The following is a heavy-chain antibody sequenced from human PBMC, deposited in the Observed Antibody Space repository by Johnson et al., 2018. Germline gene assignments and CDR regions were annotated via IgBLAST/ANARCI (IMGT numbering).Heavy chain of an antibody. CDR2: VSAKSTNI. V-gene: IGHV3-9*01. CDR1: GFTLGDYA. Sequence: VQSGRSLRLSCAASGFTLGDYAMFWVRQTPGKGLEWVSGVSAKSTNIGYAYSVKGRFTISRDNAKNSLYLEMNSLGTEDTALYYCAKGRFGDRDYYNNGIDVWGQGTTVTVFS. CDR3: AKGRFGDRDYYNNGIDV. J-gene: IGHJ6*02. D-gene: IGHD3-16*01.